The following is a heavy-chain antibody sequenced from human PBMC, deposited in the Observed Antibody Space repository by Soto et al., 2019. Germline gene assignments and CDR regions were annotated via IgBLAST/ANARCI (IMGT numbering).Heavy chain of an antibody. J-gene: IGHJ4*02. CDR3: AKDQDRSGYFDY. D-gene: IGHD6-25*01. CDR1: GGTFSSYA. V-gene: IGHV1-69*13. Sequence: SVKVSCKASGGTFSSYAISWVRQAPGQGLEWMGGIIPIFGTANYAQKFQGRVTITADESTSTAYMELNSLRAEDTAVYYCAKDQDRSGYFDYWGQGTLVTVSS. CDR2: IIPIFGTA.